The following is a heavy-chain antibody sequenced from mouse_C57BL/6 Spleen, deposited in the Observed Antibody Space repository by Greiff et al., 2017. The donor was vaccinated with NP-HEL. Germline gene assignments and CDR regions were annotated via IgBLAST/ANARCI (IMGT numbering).Heavy chain of an antibody. D-gene: IGHD1-1*01. J-gene: IGHJ4*01. CDR2: ISSGSSTI. CDR1: GFTFSYYG. V-gene: IGHV5-17*01. CDR3: ARSFITTVVADYYAMDY. Sequence: EVQGVESGGGLVKPGGSLKLSCAASGFTFSYYGMHWVRQAPEKGLEWVAYISSGSSTIYYADTVKGRFTISRDNAKNTLFLQMTSLRSEDTAMYYCARSFITTVVADYYAMDYWGQVTSVTVSS.